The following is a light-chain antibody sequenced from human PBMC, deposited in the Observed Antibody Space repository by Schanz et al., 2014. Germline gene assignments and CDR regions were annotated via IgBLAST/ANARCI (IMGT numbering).Light chain of an antibody. V-gene: IGKV1-12*01. CDR3: QQANSFPYT. Sequence: DIQMTQSPSTLSASVGDRVTITCRASQSISSRLAWYQQKPGKAPKLLIYEASTLQSGVPSRFGGSGSGTDFTLTISSLQPEDFATYFCQQANSFPYTFGPGTKVDIK. CDR1: QSISSR. J-gene: IGKJ3*01. CDR2: EAS.